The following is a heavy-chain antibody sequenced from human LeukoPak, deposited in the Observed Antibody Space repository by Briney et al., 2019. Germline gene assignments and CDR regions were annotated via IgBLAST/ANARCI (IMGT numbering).Heavy chain of an antibody. CDR2: ISDSGSRT. D-gene: IGHD3-10*01. CDR3: AKVSGLLWFGELSDYFDY. CDR1: GFSFSSLH. V-gene: IGHV3-23*01. Sequence: SGGSLRLSCAAAGFSFSSLHMSWVRQAPGKGLEWVSSISDSGSRTYYADSVKGRFTISRDNSKNTLSLQMNSLRVEDTAIYYCAKVSGLLWFGELSDYFDYWGQGTLVTVSS. J-gene: IGHJ4*02.